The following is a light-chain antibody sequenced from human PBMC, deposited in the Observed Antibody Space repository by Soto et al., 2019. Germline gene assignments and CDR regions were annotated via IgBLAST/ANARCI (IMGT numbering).Light chain of an antibody. J-gene: IGKJ1*01. Sequence: DIHMTQSPSSLSAFVGDSVTVTCRASQPIGTSLHWYQQRAGTAPKVLISAATKLQSGVPSRFSGRGSGTDFTLTISNLQPEVFATYFCQQRYNTSWTFGRGTKVDIK. CDR2: AAT. CDR1: QPIGTS. V-gene: IGKV1-39*01. CDR3: QQRYNTSWT.